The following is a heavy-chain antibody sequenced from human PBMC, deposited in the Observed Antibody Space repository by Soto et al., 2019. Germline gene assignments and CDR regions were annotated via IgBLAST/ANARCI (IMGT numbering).Heavy chain of an antibody. Sequence: GASVKVSCKASGGTFSSYAISWVRQAPGQGLEWMGWINPNSGGTNYAQKFQGWVTMTRDTSISTAYMELSRLRSDDTAVYYCARASSSSWDYYYYMYVWGKGTTVTVSS. D-gene: IGHD6-13*01. J-gene: IGHJ6*03. V-gene: IGHV1-2*04. CDR1: GGTFSSYA. CDR3: ARASSSSWDYYYYMYV. CDR2: INPNSGGT.